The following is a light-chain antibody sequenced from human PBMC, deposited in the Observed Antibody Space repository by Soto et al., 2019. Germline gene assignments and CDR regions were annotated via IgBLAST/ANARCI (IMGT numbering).Light chain of an antibody. V-gene: IGKV3-20*01. CDR3: QQYGSSPRT. J-gene: IGKJ1*01. CDR1: QTVRSSS. Sequence: GLSQSPGTVSLSAGERATLSCRASQTVRSSSLAWYQQKPGQAPRLLIFGASTRAAGFPDRFSGSGSGTDFTLTISRLEPEDFAVYYCQQYGSSPRTFGQGTKVAIK. CDR2: GAS.